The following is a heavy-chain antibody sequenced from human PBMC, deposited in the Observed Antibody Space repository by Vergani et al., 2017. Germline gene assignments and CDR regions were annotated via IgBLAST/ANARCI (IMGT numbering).Heavy chain of an antibody. CDR3: ARDRFSGDLLGLVSYMDL. V-gene: IGHV3-23*01. D-gene: IGHD1-26*01. CDR1: GFTFSAHA. J-gene: IGHJ6*03. Sequence: EEQLLQSGGHLVQPGGSLRLSCAASGFTFSAHAMTWVRQGPGKGQEWVSAIRGSGGSTDYADSVKDRFTISRDNGKNRLFLQMNNVRAEDAAVYYCARDRFSGDLLGLVSYMDLWGKGTTVTVSS. CDR2: IRGSGGST.